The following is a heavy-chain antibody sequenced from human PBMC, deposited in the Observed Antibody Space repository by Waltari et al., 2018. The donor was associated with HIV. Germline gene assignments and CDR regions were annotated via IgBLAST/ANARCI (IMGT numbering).Heavy chain of an antibody. CDR1: GFTFTSSA. J-gene: IGHJ6*02. CDR2: IVVGSGNT. V-gene: IGHV1-58*01. Sequence: QMQLVQSGPEVKKPGTSVKVSCKASGFTFTSSAVQWVRQARGQRLEWIGWIVVGSGNTNYAQKFQERVTITRDMSTSTAYMELSSLRSEDTAVYYCAAEQVTKGPYYYYGMDVWGQGTTVTVSS. CDR3: AAEQVTKGPYYYYGMDV. D-gene: IGHD4-4*01.